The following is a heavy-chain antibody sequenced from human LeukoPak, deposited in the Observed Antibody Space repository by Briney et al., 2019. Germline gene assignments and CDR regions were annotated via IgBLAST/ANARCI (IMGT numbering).Heavy chain of an antibody. J-gene: IGHJ3*02. V-gene: IGHV3-33*01. CDR2: IWYDGSNE. Sequence: GGSLRLSCAASGFTFSSYGMHWVRQAPGKGLEWVALIWYDGSNEDYVDSVKGRFTISRDNSENTLYLQIDSLRAEDTAVYYCARDGFSLHAFDIWGQGTMVTVST. CDR1: GFTFSSYG. D-gene: IGHD2-2*01. CDR3: ARDGFSLHAFDI.